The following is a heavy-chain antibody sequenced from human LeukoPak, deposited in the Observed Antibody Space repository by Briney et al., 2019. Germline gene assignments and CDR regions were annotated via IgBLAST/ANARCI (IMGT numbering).Heavy chain of an antibody. CDR1: GGSISSGSYY. J-gene: IGHJ4*02. CDR2: IYTSGST. CDR3: AREWKQLVEGGNYFDY. Sequence: SQTLSLTCTVSGGSISSGSYYWSWIRQPAGKGLEWIGRIYTSGSTNYNPPLKSRVTISVDTSKNQFSLKLSSVTAADTAVYYCAREWKQLVEGGNYFDYWGQGTLVTVSS. D-gene: IGHD6-6*01. V-gene: IGHV4-61*02.